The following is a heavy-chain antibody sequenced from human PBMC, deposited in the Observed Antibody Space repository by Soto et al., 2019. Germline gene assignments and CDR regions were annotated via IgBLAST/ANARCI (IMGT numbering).Heavy chain of an antibody. CDR3: ARDRPKNFLHP. CDR2: IYYSGST. Sequence: QVQLQESGPGLVKPSQTLSLTCTVSGASMSSGGYYWTWIRQSPGKGLEWIGYIYYSGSTYYNPSLECRGSISLDTSRSQFPPALPSVTAGDTGIYYCARDRPKNFLHPWGQGTPVPGSS. V-gene: IGHV4-31*03. D-gene: IGHD6-6*01. CDR1: GASMSSGGYY. J-gene: IGHJ5*02.